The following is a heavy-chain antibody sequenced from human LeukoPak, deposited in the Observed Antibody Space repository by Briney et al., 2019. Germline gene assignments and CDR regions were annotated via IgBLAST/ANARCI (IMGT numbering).Heavy chain of an antibody. D-gene: IGHD6-19*01. V-gene: IGHV3-9*01. CDR3: ARDPSSGWYLKGWFDP. J-gene: IGHJ5*02. Sequence: PGRSLRLSCAASGFTFDDYAIHWVRQAPGKGLEWVSGVSWNSGTIGYADSVKGRFTISRDNAKNSLYLQMNSLRAEDTAVYYCARDPSSGWYLKGWFDPWGQGTLVTVSS. CDR1: GFTFDDYA. CDR2: VSWNSGTI.